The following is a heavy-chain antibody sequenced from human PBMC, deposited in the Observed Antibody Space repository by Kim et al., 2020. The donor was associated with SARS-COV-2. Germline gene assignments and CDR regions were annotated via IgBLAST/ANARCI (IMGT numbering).Heavy chain of an antibody. J-gene: IGHJ4*01. V-gene: IGHV4-61*01. CDR1: GGSVTTGSYY. CDR2: FYHSRRI. Sequence: SETLSLTCTVSGGSVTTGSYYWSWIRQPPGMGLEWIGSFYHSRRIHYNPSLESRVTISADTSKNQFSLKLSAMTAADTAVLYCARGTAVAGEYYFDYWG. D-gene: IGHD3-16*01. CDR3: ARGTAVAGEYYFDY.